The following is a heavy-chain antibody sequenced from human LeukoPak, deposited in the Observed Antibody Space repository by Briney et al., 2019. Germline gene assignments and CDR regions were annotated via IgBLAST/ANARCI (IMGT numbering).Heavy chain of an antibody. CDR1: GGTFSSYA. CDR2: IIPIFGTA. D-gene: IGHD2-8*01. Sequence: ASVKVSCKASGGTFSSYAISWVRQAPGQGLEWMGRIIPIFGTANYAQKFQGRVTITTDGSTSTAYMELNSLRSEDTAVYYCARLAFCTNAVCFSNYYYSMDVWGRGTTVTVSS. J-gene: IGHJ6*03. V-gene: IGHV1-69*05. CDR3: ARLAFCTNAVCFSNYYYSMDV.